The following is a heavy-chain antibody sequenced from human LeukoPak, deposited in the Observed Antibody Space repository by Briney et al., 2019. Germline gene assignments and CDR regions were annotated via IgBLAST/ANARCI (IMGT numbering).Heavy chain of an antibody. J-gene: IGHJ6*03. Sequence: GGSLRLSCAASGFTFSSYGMHWGRQAPGKGLEWVAFIRYDGSNKYYADSVKGRFTISRDNSKNPLYLQMNSLRAEDTAVYYCAKDGREVPAAIGAYNYYYYYYMDVWGKGTTVTVSS. CDR1: GFTFSSYG. V-gene: IGHV3-30*02. CDR3: AKDGREVPAAIGAYNYYYYYYMDV. D-gene: IGHD2-2*02. CDR2: IRYDGSNK.